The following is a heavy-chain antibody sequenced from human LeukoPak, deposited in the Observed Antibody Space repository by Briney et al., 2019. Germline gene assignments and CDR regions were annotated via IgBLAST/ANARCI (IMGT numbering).Heavy chain of an antibody. J-gene: IGHJ4*02. D-gene: IGHD1-26*01. V-gene: IGHV4-39*01. Sequence: SETLSLTCTVSGDSISSNSYYWGWIRQSPGKGLQWIGSIYYSGTTYCNPSLKSRVTISVDASKNQFSLKLSSVTAADTAVYYCARHLVGAAEFHYWGQGTLVTVSS. CDR1: GDSISSNSYY. CDR2: IYYSGTT. CDR3: ARHLVGAAEFHY.